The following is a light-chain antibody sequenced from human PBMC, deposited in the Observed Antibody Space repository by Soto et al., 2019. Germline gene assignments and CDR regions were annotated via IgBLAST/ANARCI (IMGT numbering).Light chain of an antibody. CDR1: SSNIGSNT. CDR2: NNN. CDR3: AAWDDSVIGYV. Sequence: QSVLTQPPSTSGTPGQRVTISCSGSSSNIGSNTVSWCQQLPGTAPKPLIYNNNQRPSGVPDRFSGSKSGTSASLAISGLPSEDEPDYYCAAWDDSVIGYVFGAGTKGTV. V-gene: IGLV1-44*01. J-gene: IGLJ1*01.